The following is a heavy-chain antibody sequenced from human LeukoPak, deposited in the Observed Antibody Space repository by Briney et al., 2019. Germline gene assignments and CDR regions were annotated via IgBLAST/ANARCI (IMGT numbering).Heavy chain of an antibody. Sequence: SETLSLTCTVSGGSISRYYWSWLRQPPGKGLEWIGYIYYSGSTNYNPSLKSRVTISVHTSKNQFSLKLSSVTAADTAVYYCASLDTAMVLIYWGQGTLVTVSS. D-gene: IGHD5-18*01. CDR3: ASLDTAMVLIY. J-gene: IGHJ4*02. CDR2: IYYSGST. V-gene: IGHV4-59*01. CDR1: GGSISRYY.